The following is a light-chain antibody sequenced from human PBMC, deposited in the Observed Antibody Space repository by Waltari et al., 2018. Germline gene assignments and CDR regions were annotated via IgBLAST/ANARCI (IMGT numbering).Light chain of an antibody. CDR1: SRDLGGYHS. J-gene: IGLJ3*02. CDR2: EVS. Sequence: QSALTQPPSASGSPGQPVTISLPAPSRDLGGYHSVSWDQQHPGKAPKLMIYEVSHRPSGVPDRFSGSKSGNTASLTVSGLQPEDEADYYCSSYAGSNTCMFGGGTKLTVL. V-gene: IGLV2-8*01. CDR3: SSYAGSNTCM.